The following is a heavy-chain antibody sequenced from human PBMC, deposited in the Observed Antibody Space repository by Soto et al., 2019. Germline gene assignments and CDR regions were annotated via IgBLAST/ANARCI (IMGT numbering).Heavy chain of an antibody. J-gene: IGHJ4*02. CDR2: ISGSGGST. V-gene: IGHV3-23*01. Sequence: EVQLLESGGGLVQPGGSLRLSCAASGFTFSSYAMSWVRQAPGKGLEWVSAISGSGGSTYYADSVKGRFTISRDNSKNTLYLQMNSPRAEDTALYYCAKAGWEMATTDYWGQGTLVTVSS. D-gene: IGHD5-12*01. CDR3: AKAGWEMATTDY. CDR1: GFTFSSYA.